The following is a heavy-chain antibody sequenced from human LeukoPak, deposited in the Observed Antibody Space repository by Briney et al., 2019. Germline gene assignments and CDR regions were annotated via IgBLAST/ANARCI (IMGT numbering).Heavy chain of an antibody. D-gene: IGHD6-19*01. CDR3: ARETIAVAYNWFDP. J-gene: IGHJ5*02. CDR2: ISAYNGNT. CDR1: GYTFTSYG. Sequence: GASVKVSCKASGYTFTSYGISWVRQAPGQGLEWMGWISAYNGNTNYAQKLQGRVTMTTDTSTSTAYMELRSLRSDDTAAYYCARETIAVAYNWFDPWGHGTLVTVSS. V-gene: IGHV1-18*01.